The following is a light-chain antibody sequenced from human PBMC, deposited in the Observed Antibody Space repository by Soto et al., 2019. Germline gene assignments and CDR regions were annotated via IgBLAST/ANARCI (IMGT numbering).Light chain of an antibody. J-gene: IGLJ1*01. CDR1: SRDVGGYNY. CDR3: SSYTSSSNLDV. CDR2: EVS. V-gene: IGLV2-14*01. Sequence: QWVRSHPASVSWSPGHSITISCTGTSRDVGGYNYVSWYQQHPGKAPKLMIYEVSNRPSGVSNRFSGSKSGNTASLTISGLQAEDEADYYCSSYTSSSNLDVFGTGTKVTVL.